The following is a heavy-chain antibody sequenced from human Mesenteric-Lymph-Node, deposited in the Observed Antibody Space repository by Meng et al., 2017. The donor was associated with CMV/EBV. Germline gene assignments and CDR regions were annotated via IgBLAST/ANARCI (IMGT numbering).Heavy chain of an antibody. V-gene: IGHV3-7*01. J-gene: IGHJ6*02. D-gene: IGHD2-15*01. Sequence: GESLKISCAASGFTFSSYSMNWVRQAPGKGLEWVANIKQDGSEKYYVDSVKGRFTISRDNAKNSLYLQMNSLRAEDTAVYYCARDRRVVEGDYYYYYGMDVWGQGTTVTVSS. CDR2: IKQDGSEK. CDR1: GFTFSSYS. CDR3: ARDRRVVEGDYYYYYGMDV.